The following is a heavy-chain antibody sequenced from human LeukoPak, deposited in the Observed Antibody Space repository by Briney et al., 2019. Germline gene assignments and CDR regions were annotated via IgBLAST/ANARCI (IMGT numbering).Heavy chain of an antibody. V-gene: IGHV3-21*01. D-gene: IGHD2-21*02. CDR2: TSSSSSYI. CDR1: GFTFSSYS. J-gene: IGHJ6*03. Sequence: PGGSLRLSCAASGFTFSSYSMNWVRQAPGKGLEWVSSTSSSSSYIYYADSMKGRFTISRDNAKNSLYLQMNSLRAEDTAVYYCARDDSKFYYYMDVWGKGTTVTVSS. CDR3: ARDDSKFYYYMDV.